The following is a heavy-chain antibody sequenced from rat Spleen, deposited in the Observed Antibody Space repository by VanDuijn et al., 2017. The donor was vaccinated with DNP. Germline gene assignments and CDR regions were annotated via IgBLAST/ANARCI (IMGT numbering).Heavy chain of an antibody. CDR1: EFTFSNYG. Sequence: EVQLVESGGGLVQPERSLKISCVASEFTFSNYGMAWVRQAPTKGLEWVTSISPSGGGTYYRDSVKGRFTISRDNANHTLYLQMDSLRSEDTATYYCARHERTTGFGFDYWGQGVMVTVSS. CDR2: ISPSGGGT. D-gene: IGHD1-6*01. CDR3: ARHERTTGFGFDY. V-gene: IGHV5S13*01. J-gene: IGHJ2*01.